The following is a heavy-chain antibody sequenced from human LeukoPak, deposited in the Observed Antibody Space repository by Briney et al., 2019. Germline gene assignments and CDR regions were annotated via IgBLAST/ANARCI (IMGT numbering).Heavy chain of an antibody. J-gene: IGHJ4*02. CDR2: ASRDGVSQ. V-gene: IGHV3-30*18. CDR1: GFTFETHD. D-gene: IGHD6-19*01. Sequence: PGWSLRLSCAASGFTFETHDMHWVRRAPGKGLEWVGVASRDGVSQNYGDSVEGRFTISRDQSDNTLFLQMNSLRPEDTAIYYCAKEQSSGWYRTADYWGQGTLVTVSS. CDR3: AKEQSSGWYRTADY.